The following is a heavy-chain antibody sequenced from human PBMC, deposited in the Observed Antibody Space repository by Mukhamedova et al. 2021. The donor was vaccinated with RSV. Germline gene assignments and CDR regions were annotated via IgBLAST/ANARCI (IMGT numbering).Heavy chain of an antibody. J-gene: IGHJ4*02. CDR1: GFTFSSYA. Sequence: GFTFSSYAMHWVRQAPGKGLEWVAVISYDGSNKYYADSVKGRFTISRDNSKNTLYLQMNSLRAEDTAVYYCARIGNSTPFDYWGQG. V-gene: IGHV3-30*04. CDR2: ISYDGSNK. D-gene: IGHD6-13*01. CDR3: ARIGNSTPFDY.